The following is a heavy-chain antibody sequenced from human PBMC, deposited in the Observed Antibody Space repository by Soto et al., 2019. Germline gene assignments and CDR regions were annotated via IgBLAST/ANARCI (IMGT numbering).Heavy chain of an antibody. Sequence: PSETLSLTCTVSGGSISSYYWSWIRQPPGKGLEWIGYIYYSGSTNYNPSLKSRVTISVDTSKNQFSLKLSSVTAADAAVYYCARVLSSGLDYYGMDVWGQGTTVTVSS. J-gene: IGHJ6*02. D-gene: IGHD2-8*02. CDR3: ARVLSSGLDYYGMDV. CDR2: IYYSGST. V-gene: IGHV4-59*01. CDR1: GGSISSYY.